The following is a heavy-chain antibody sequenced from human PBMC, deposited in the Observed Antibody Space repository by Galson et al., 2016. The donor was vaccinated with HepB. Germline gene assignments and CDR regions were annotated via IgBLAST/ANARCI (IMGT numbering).Heavy chain of an antibody. CDR2: MNSDFRT. V-gene: IGHV3-53*01. CDR1: GFIVSSND. J-gene: IGHJ5*02. Sequence: SLRLSCAASGFIVSSNDMSWVRQAPGKGLEWISVMNSDFRTHYAESVTGRFTISRDKSRNIVYLEMNSLGVEDTAVYYCATAGGQLPHMMANWFDTWGQGTVVTVSS. CDR3: ATAGGQLPHMMANWFDT. D-gene: IGHD2-2*01.